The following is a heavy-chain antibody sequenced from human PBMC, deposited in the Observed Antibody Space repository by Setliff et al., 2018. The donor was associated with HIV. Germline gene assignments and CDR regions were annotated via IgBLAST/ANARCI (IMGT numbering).Heavy chain of an antibody. J-gene: IGHJ3*02. D-gene: IGHD3-16*01. V-gene: IGHV5-51*01. CDR2: IYPGDSDS. Sequence: GESLKISCKGSGYSFAIYWVGWVRQTPGKGLEWMGIIYPGDSDSRYSPSFRGQVTMSADKSISTVYLQWSSLKASDTAMYYCARRGGDNRAGFDMWGQGTMVTVSS. CDR1: GYSFAIYW. CDR3: ARRGGDNRAGFDM.